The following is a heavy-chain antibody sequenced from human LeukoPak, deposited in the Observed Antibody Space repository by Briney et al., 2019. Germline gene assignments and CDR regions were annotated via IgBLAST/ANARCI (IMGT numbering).Heavy chain of an antibody. J-gene: IGHJ5*02. V-gene: IGHV4-59*01. CDR1: GGSISSSG. CDR3: ARDYGGNPNTNWFDP. CDR2: ISDSGST. Sequence: PSETLSLICTVSGGSISSSGWSWIRQAPGKGLECIGYISDSGSTKYNPSLKSRVIISVDTSKNQFSLNLTSMTAADTAVYYCARDYGGNPNTNWFDPWGQGTLVTVSS. D-gene: IGHD4-23*01.